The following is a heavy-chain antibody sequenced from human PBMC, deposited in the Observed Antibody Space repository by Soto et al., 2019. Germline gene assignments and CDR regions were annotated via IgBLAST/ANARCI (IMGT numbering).Heavy chain of an antibody. J-gene: IGHJ5*02. D-gene: IGHD3-22*01. CDR3: ARQASGYYYGWFDP. Sequence: SETLSLTCAVYGGSFSGYYWSWIRQPPGKGLEWIGEINHSGSTNYNPSLKSRVTISVDTSKNQFSLKLSSVTAADTAVYYCARQASGYYYGWFDPWGQGTLDTVSS. CDR1: GGSFSGYY. V-gene: IGHV4-34*01. CDR2: INHSGST.